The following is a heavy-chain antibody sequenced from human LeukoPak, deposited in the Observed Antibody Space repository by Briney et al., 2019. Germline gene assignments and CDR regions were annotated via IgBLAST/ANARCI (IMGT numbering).Heavy chain of an antibody. CDR3: AKHEGTAGPFDS. J-gene: IGHJ4*02. Sequence: PSEPLSLTCTVSGDSIRSYHWSWIRQPPGKGLEWIGHIHYSGRTNYNPSRRSRVTISVDTSKNQFSLKLTSVTAADTAVYYCAKHEGTAGPFDSWGQGTLVTVSS. D-gene: IGHD6-13*01. CDR2: IHYSGRT. V-gene: IGHV4-59*08. CDR1: GDSIRSYH.